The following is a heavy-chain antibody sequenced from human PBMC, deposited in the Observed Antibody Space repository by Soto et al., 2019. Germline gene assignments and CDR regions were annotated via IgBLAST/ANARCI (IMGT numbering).Heavy chain of an antibody. CDR2: ISGSGGST. V-gene: IGHV3-23*01. J-gene: IGHJ4*02. CDR3: TKSEEVTYYFDY. D-gene: IGHD2-21*02. CDR1: GFTFSNYG. Sequence: GGSLRLSCAASGFTFSNYGMSWVRQAPGKGLEWVSAISGSGGSTYYADSVKGRFTISRDNSKNKLYLQMNSLGAEDTAVYFCTKSEEVTYYFDYWGQGTLVTVSS.